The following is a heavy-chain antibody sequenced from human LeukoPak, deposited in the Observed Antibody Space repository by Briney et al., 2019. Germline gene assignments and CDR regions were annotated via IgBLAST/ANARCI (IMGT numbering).Heavy chain of an antibody. CDR1: GFTFSSYA. D-gene: IGHD3-10*01. V-gene: IGHV3-23*01. CDR3: ARDRNYFEALHRSY. CDR2: VTGNGDNT. J-gene: IGHJ4*02. Sequence: GGSLRLSCATSGFTFSSYAMSWVRQAPGKGLEWVSSVTGNGDNTFHADSVKGRFTISRDNSKNMLYLQINSLRAEDTAVYYCARDRNYFEALHRSYWGQGTLVTVSS.